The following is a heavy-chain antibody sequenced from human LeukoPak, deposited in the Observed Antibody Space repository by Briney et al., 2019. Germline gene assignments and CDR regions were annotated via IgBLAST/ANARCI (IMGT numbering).Heavy chain of an antibody. CDR1: GGSISSYY. Sequence: SETLSLTCTVSGGSISSYYWSWIRQPPGKGLKWIGNIYYSGYTTYNPSLKSRLTISVDTSKNQFSLKLSSVTAADTAVYYCARHRPEVGYYYMDVWGKGTTVTISS. CDR3: ARHRPEVGYYYMDV. V-gene: IGHV4-59*08. J-gene: IGHJ6*03. CDR2: IYYSGYT. D-gene: IGHD1-14*01.